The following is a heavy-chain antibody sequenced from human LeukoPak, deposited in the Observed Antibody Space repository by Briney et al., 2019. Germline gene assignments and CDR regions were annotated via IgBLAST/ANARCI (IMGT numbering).Heavy chain of an antibody. CDR1: GGSISSYY. Sequence: PSETLSLTCTVSGGSISSYYWSWIRQPPGKGLEWIGYIYYSGSTNYNPSLKSRVTISVDTSKNQLSLKLSSVTAADTAVYYCARGDGYIGFDYWGQGTLVTVSS. CDR2: IYYSGST. V-gene: IGHV4-59*01. D-gene: IGHD5-24*01. J-gene: IGHJ4*02. CDR3: ARGDGYIGFDY.